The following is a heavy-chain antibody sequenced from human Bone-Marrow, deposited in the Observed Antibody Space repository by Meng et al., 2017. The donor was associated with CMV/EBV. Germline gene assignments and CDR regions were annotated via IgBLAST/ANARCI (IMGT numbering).Heavy chain of an antibody. CDR1: GGSFSGYY. CDR2: INYSGKI. V-gene: IGHV4-34*01. J-gene: IGHJ4*02. Sequence: SETLSLTCDVYGGSFSGYYWTWIRQPPGKGLEWIGEINYSGKINYNPSLKSRVTISIDTSKNQFSLKLTSVTAADTAVYYCARGGEGYNWNDLPLHWGQGTLVTVSS. D-gene: IGHD1-20*01. CDR3: ARGGEGYNWNDLPLH.